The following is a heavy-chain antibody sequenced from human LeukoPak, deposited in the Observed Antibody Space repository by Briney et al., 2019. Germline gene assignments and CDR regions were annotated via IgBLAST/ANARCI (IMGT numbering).Heavy chain of an antibody. CDR1: GGSISSYY. D-gene: IGHD3-22*01. J-gene: IGHJ4*02. V-gene: IGHV4-59*12. Sequence: SETLSLTCTVSGGSISSYYWSWIRQPPGKGLEWIGYIYYSGSTNYNPSLKRRVTISVDTSKNQFSLKLSSVTAADTAVYYCARWEPNYYDSSGYYRYFDYWGQGTLVTVSS. CDR3: ARWEPNYYDSSGYYRYFDY. CDR2: IYYSGST.